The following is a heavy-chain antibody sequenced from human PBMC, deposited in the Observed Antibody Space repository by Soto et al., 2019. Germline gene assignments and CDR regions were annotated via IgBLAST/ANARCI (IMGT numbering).Heavy chain of an antibody. V-gene: IGHV1-46*01. CDR2: IIPSDGST. D-gene: IGHD5-12*01. CDR1: GYTFINYY. Sequence: QVQVVQSGAEVKKPGASVKVSCKASGYTFINYYMHWVLQAPGQGLDWIGRIIPSDGSTHYAQRFQDRVIMTRDTSTSTVYMEMNRLRSEDSAVYYCERGGPELATIGSFDYWGQGTMVTVSS. CDR3: ERGGPELATIGSFDY. J-gene: IGHJ4*02.